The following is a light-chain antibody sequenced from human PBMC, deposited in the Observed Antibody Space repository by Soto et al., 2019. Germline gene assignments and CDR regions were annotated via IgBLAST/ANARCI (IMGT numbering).Light chain of an antibody. CDR1: QSVSSSY. CDR3: HHYGSSPPVT. CDR2: GAS. J-gene: IGKJ5*01. Sequence: EIVLTQSPGTLSLSPGERATLSCRASQSVSSSYLAWYQQKPGQAPRLLIYGASGRATGIPDRFSGSGSGTDFTLTISRLEPEDFAVYYCHHYGSSPPVTFGQGTRLEIK. V-gene: IGKV3-20*01.